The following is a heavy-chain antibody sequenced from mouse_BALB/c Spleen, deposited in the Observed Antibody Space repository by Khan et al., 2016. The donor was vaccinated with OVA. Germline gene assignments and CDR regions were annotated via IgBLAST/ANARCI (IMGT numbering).Heavy chain of an antibody. V-gene: IGHV9-4*02. J-gene: IGHJ1*01. CDR3: ASGYGYGWYFDV. Sequence: QIQLVQSGPELKKPGETVRISCKASGYTFTTAGMQWVQKMPGKGLKWIGWINTHSGVPKYAEDFKGRFAFSLETSASTAYLQITNLKNEDTATYFCASGYGYGWYFDVWCAGTTVTVSS. CDR2: INTHSGVP. D-gene: IGHD2-2*01. CDR1: GYTFTTAG.